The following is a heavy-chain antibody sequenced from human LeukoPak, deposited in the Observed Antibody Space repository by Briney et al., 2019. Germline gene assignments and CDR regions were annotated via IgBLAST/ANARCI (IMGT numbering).Heavy chain of an antibody. Sequence: SETLSLTCTVSGGSVNSYYLSWIRQPAGKTLEWIGRIYDGGSTNYNPSLKSRVTMSVDTSKNQISLKLSSVTAADTAVYYCASWTPYYYYMDVWGKGTTVTVSS. J-gene: IGHJ6*03. CDR1: GGSVNSYY. CDR3: ASWTPYYYYMDV. CDR2: IYDGGST. V-gene: IGHV4-4*07. D-gene: IGHD3/OR15-3a*01.